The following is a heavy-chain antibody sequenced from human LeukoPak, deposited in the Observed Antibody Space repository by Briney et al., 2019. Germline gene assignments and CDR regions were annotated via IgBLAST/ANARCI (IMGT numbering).Heavy chain of an antibody. CDR2: ISYIGST. CDR3: ARAVGVGRGTYFDL. Sequence: SETLSLTCTVSGASISSYYWSWIRQPPGKGLEWIGYISYIGSTNYNPSLKSRVTISVDTSKNQFSLKLSSVTAADTAVYHCARAVGVGRGTYFDLWGRGTLVTVSS. D-gene: IGHD1-1*01. V-gene: IGHV4-59*08. J-gene: IGHJ2*01. CDR1: GASISSYY.